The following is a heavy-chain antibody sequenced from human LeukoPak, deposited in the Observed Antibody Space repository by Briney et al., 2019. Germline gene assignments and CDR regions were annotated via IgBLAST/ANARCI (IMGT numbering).Heavy chain of an antibody. CDR3: ARVYSSSWYSAFDI. CDR2: ISSNGGST. CDR1: GFTFSSYA. D-gene: IGHD6-13*01. V-gene: IGHV3-64*01. Sequence: PGGSLRLSCAASGFTFSSYAMHWVRQVPGKGLEYVSAISSNGGSTYYANSLKGRFTISRDNSKNTLYLQMGSLRAEDMAVYYCARVYSSSWYSAFDIWGQGTMVTVSS. J-gene: IGHJ3*02.